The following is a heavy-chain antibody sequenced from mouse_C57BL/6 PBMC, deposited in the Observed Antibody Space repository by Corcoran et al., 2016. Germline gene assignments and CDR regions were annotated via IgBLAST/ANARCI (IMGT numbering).Heavy chain of an antibody. CDR3: ARKNYYGPHGYFDV. V-gene: IGHV9-3*01. D-gene: IGHD1-1*01. J-gene: IGHJ1*03. CDR1: GYTFTTYG. Sequence: QIQLVQSGPELKKPGETVKISCKASGYTFTTYGMSWVKQAQGKGLMWMGWINTYSGVPTYAADFKGRFAFSLETSASTAYWQINNLKNEDTATYCWARKNYYGPHGYFDVGGTGTTVTVSS. CDR2: INTYSGVP.